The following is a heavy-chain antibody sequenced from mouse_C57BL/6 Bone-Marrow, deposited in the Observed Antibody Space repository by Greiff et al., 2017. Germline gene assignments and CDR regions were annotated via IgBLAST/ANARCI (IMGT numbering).Heavy chain of an antibody. J-gene: IGHJ3*01. CDR3: SRLGNSAWFAY. Sequence: EVQLVESGGDLVKPGGSLKLSCAASGFTFSSYGMSWVRQTPDKRLEWVATISSGGSYTYYPDSVKGRFTISGDNAKNTLYLQMSSLKSEDTAMYYCSRLGNSAWFAYWGQGTLVTVSA. D-gene: IGHD2-1*01. CDR2: ISSGGSYT. V-gene: IGHV5-6*01. CDR1: GFTFSSYG.